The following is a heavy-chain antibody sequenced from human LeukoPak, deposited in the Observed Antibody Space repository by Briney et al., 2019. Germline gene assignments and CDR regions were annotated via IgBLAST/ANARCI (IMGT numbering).Heavy chain of an antibody. CDR3: ARDSLPAAIGIFDY. Sequence: SGGSLRLSCAASGFTFSGYSMNWVRQAPGKGLEWVSSISSSSSYIYYADSVKGRFTISRDNAKNSLYLQMNSLRAEDTAVYYCARDSLPAAIGIFDYWGQGTLVTVSS. D-gene: IGHD2-2*01. V-gene: IGHV3-21*01. J-gene: IGHJ4*02. CDR1: GFTFSGYS. CDR2: ISSSSSYI.